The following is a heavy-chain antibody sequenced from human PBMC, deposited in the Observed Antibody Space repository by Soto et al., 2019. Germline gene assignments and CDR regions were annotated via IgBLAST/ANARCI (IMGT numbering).Heavy chain of an antibody. CDR3: ARGSTVAKNLDAFDI. Sequence: PGGSLRLSCAASGFTVSSNYMSWVRQAPGKGLEWVSVIYSGGSTYYADSVKGRFTISRDNSKNTLYLQMNSLRAEDTAVYYCARGSTVAKNLDAFDIWGQGTMVIVSS. J-gene: IGHJ3*02. CDR2: IYSGGST. D-gene: IGHD4-17*01. CDR1: GFTVSSNY. V-gene: IGHV3-53*01.